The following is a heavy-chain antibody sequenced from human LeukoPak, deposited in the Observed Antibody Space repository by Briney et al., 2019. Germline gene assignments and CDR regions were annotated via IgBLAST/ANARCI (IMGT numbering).Heavy chain of an antibody. CDR2: INHSGST. D-gene: IGHD7-27*01. J-gene: IGHJ4*02. V-gene: IGHV4-34*01. Sequence: KASETLSLTCAVYGGSFSGYYWSWIRQPPGKGLEWIGEINHSGSTNYNPSLKSRVTISVDTSKNQFSLKLRSVTAADTAVYYCARGFRGDNFDYWGQGTLVTVSS. CDR3: ARGFRGDNFDY. CDR1: GGSFSGYY.